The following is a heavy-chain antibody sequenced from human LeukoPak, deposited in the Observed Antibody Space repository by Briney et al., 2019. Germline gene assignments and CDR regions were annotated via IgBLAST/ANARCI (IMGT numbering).Heavy chain of an antibody. J-gene: IGHJ4*02. D-gene: IGHD5-18*01. Sequence: ASVKVSCKASGYTFSSYGVTWVRQAPGQGLEWMGWISAHTGHTSYAQKLQDSITMTTDTSTSTAYMELRSLRSDDTAVYFCARASGYSYGPRDYWGQGTLVTVSS. V-gene: IGHV1-18*01. CDR3: ARASGYSYGPRDY. CDR2: ISAHTGHT. CDR1: GYTFSSYG.